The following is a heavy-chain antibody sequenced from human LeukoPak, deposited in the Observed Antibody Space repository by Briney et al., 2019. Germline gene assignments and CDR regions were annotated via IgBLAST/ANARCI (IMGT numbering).Heavy chain of an antibody. CDR1: GGSISSYY. CDR2: IYYSGYT. CDR3: AGQLYYYDSSGYSTKPKFDY. V-gene: IGHV4-59*01. Sequence: SETLSLTCTVSGGSISSYYWSWIRQPPGKGLKWIGNIYYSGYTTYSPSLRSRVTISVYTSKNQFSLKLSSVTAADTAVYYCAGQLYYYDSSGYSTKPKFDYWGQGTLVTVSS. D-gene: IGHD3-22*01. J-gene: IGHJ4*02.